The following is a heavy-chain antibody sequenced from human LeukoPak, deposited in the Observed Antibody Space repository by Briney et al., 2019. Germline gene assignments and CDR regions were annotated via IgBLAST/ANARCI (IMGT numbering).Heavy chain of an antibody. CDR2: IYPGDSET. D-gene: IGHD7-27*01. CDR1: GYSFTTFW. Sequence: GESLKISCKGFGYSFTTFWIAWVRQMPGKGLEWMGIIYPGDSETRYSPSFQGQVTISADKSISTAYLQWSSLKASDTAMYYCARNKWGFDYWGQGTLVTVSS. V-gene: IGHV5-51*01. J-gene: IGHJ4*02. CDR3: ARNKWGFDY.